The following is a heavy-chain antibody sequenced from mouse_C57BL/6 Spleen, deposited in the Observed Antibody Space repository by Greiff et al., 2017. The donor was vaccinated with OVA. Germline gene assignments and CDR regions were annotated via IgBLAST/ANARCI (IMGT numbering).Heavy chain of an antibody. D-gene: IGHD1-1*01. CDR1: GYTFTDYN. CDR3: AGANYSSCPYYFDF. V-gene: IGHV1-18*01. Sequence: EVQLQQSGPELVKPGASVKIPCKASGYTFTDYNMDWVKQSHGKSLEWIGDINPNNGGTFYNQKFKGQATLTIDKSSSTAYMELRRLTSEDTAVYYCAGANYSSCPYYFDFWGQGTTLTVSS. CDR2: INPNNGGT. J-gene: IGHJ2*01.